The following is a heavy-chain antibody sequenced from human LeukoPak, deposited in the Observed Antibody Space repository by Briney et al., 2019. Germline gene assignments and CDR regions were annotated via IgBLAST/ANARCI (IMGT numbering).Heavy chain of an antibody. Sequence: GGSLRLSCAASGFTFSSHLMHWVRQAQGTGLVWVSSVKSDGTATNYADSVKGRFTISRDNAKNTLYLQMNSLRVEDTAVNYCVRKFATGDWGQGTLVTVSS. CDR1: GFTFSSHL. J-gene: IGHJ4*02. D-gene: IGHD1-14*01. CDR2: VKSDGTAT. CDR3: VRKFATGD. V-gene: IGHV3-74*01.